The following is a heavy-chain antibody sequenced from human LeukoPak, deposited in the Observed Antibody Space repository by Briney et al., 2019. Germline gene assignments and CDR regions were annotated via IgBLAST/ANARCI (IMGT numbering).Heavy chain of an antibody. D-gene: IGHD5-12*01. CDR1: GFTFSSYG. Sequence: PGGTLRLSCAASGFTFSSYGMHWVRQAPGKGLEWVAVIWYDGSNKYYTDSVKGRFTIYRDNSNNTLYLQMNSLRAEDTAVYYCARDGSGYARHYFDYWGQGTLVTVSS. V-gene: IGHV3-33*01. CDR2: IWYDGSNK. J-gene: IGHJ4*02. CDR3: ARDGSGYARHYFDY.